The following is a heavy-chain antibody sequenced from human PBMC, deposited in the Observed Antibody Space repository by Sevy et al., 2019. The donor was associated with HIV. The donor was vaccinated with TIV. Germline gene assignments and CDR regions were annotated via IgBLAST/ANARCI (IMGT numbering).Heavy chain of an antibody. CDR1: GFTFSSDS. CDR2: VSSSSSTI. D-gene: IGHD1-26*01. Sequence: GGSLRLSCAASGFTFSSDSMNWVRQAPGKGLGWVSYVSSSSSTIYYADSAKGGFTISRDNAKNSLYLQMDSLRAEDTAVYYCAREWSPLGPVEFDYWGQGTLVTVSS. V-gene: IGHV3-48*01. CDR3: AREWSPLGPVEFDY. J-gene: IGHJ4*02.